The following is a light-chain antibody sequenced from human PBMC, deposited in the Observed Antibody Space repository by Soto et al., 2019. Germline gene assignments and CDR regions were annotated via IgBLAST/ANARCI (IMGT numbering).Light chain of an antibody. J-gene: IGKJ1*01. CDR2: DAS. Sequence: DIQMTQSPSTLSASVGNRVTITCRASQSISRCLAWYQQKPGKAPKPLIYDASTLESGVPSRFSGSGSGTEFTLTISSLQPDDFATYYCLQDINYPWTFGQGTKVDIK. CDR3: LQDINYPWT. CDR1: QSISRC. V-gene: IGKV1-5*01.